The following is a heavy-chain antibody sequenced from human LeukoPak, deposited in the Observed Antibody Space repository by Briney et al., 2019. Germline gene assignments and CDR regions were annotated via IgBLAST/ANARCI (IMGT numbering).Heavy chain of an antibody. CDR2: MHSNGRT. Sequence: SETLSLTCTVSGGSITSHYWSWIRQAPGKGLEWVGHMHSNGRTNYKSYLQSRVTISLDTSRNQFSLKMTSVTAADTAVYFCAGETIMIFGVGLGYFDLWGRGTLVTVSS. J-gene: IGHJ2*01. CDR3: AGETIMIFGVGLGYFDL. CDR1: GGSITSHY. V-gene: IGHV4-59*11. D-gene: IGHD3-3*01.